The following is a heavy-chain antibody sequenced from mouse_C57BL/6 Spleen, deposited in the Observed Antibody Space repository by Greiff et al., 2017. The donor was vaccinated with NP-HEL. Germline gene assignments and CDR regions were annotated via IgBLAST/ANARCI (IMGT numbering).Heavy chain of an antibody. V-gene: IGHV1-50*01. J-gene: IGHJ4*01. CDR2: IDPSDSYT. CDR3: ARRNSMSAMDY. CDR1: GYTFTSYW. Sequence: VQLQQPGAELVKPGASVKLSCKASGYTFTSYWMQWVKQRPGQGLEWIGEIDPSDSYTNYNQKFKGKATLTVDTSSSTAYMQLSSLTSEDSAVYYCARRNSMSAMDYWGQGTSVTVSS.